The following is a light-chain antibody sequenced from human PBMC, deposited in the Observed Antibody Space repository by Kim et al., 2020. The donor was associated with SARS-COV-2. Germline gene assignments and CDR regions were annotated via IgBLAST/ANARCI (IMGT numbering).Light chain of an antibody. CDR2: QDS. V-gene: IGLV3-1*01. CDR1: KLGDKY. CDR3: QAWDSSVWV. J-gene: IGLJ3*02. Sequence: SYELTQPPSVSVSPGQTASITCSGDKLGDKYACWYQQKPGQSPVLVIYQDSKRPSGIPERFPGSNSGNTATLTISGTQAMDEADYYCQAWDSSVWVFGGG.